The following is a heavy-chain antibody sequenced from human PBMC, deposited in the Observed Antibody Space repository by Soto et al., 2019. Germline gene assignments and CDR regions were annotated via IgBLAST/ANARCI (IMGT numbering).Heavy chain of an antibody. D-gene: IGHD4-4*01. J-gene: IGHJ4*02. Sequence: SETLSLTCTVSWGSISSGGYHWTWIRQHPGKGLEWSGYIYYSGNTYYSPSLKSRVTMSVDISKNQFSLKLSSVTAADTAVYYCAREDSNESFFDYWGQGTLVTVSS. CDR2: IYYSGNT. CDR3: AREDSNESFFDY. CDR1: WGSISSGGYH. V-gene: IGHV4-31*03.